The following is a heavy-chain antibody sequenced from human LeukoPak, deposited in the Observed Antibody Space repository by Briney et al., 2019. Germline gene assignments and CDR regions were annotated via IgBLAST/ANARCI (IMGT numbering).Heavy chain of an antibody. Sequence: GASVKVSCKASGYTFSGSGWYLYWLRQAPGQGLECLGWIYPNNGATSYAQKFQGRVAMTRDTSVSTAYMELSRLRPDDTAVYFYARDGPAQMVEFDNWGQGTLVTVSS. V-gene: IGHV1-2*02. D-gene: IGHD3-10*01. J-gene: IGHJ4*02. CDR1: GYTFSGSGWY. CDR2: IYPNNGAT. CDR3: ARDGPAQMVEFDN.